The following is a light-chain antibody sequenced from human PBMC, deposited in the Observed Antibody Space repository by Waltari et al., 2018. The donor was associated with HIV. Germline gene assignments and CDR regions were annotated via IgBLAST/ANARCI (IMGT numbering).Light chain of an antibody. CDR2: GAS. J-gene: IGKJ5*01. V-gene: IGKV3-11*01. CDR1: QCVSSY. Sequence: EIVLTQSPATLSLSPGARATLSCRASQCVSSYVAWYQQKPGQAPRLRIYGASSRATGIPARFSGSGSGTDFTLTISSLEPGDFGVYYCHQRSNWPITFGQGTRLEIK. CDR3: HQRSNWPIT.